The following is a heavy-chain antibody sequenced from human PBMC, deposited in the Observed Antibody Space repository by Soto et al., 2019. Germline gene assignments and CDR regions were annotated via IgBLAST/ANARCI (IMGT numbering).Heavy chain of an antibody. Sequence: QVQLVQSGAEVKRPGASVKLSCKASGYTFTGHYMHWVRQAPGQGLEWMGWINPDNGDTNYAQKSQGRVTMTRDTSISTAYMELSRLRSDDTAVFYCARERMNGLDVWGQGTMVTVSS. CDR1: GYTFTGHY. CDR2: INPDNGDT. CDR3: ARERMNGLDV. V-gene: IGHV1-2*02. J-gene: IGHJ6*02.